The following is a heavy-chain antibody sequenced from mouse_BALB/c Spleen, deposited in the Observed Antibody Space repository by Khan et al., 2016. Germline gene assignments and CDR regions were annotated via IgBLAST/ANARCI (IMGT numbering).Heavy chain of an antibody. Sequence: QIPLVPSLPELKKPGKTVKISCKASGYTFTNYGMNWVKQAPGKGLKWMGWINTYSGESTYADDFKGRFAFSLETSANTAYLQINNLKNEDTATYFCARYRYYYGSSRYFDVWGAGTTVTVSS. V-gene: IGHV9-3-1*01. J-gene: IGHJ1*01. CDR3: ARYRYYYGSSRYFDV. D-gene: IGHD1-1*01. CDR2: INTYSGES. CDR1: GYTFTNYG.